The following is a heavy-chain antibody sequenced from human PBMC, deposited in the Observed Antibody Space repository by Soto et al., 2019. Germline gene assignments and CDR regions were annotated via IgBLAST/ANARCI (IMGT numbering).Heavy chain of an antibody. CDR1: GYTFTNYA. CDR3: ARGPYSRVAPLDF. D-gene: IGHD6-19*01. V-gene: IGHV1-3*01. CDR2: ISAGDGSV. J-gene: IGHJ4*02. Sequence: QVQVVQSGAEAKKPGASVKISCKTSGYTFTNYAIHWVRQAPGQRLQWLGWISAGDGSVDYSQKFQGRVTITQDTSANTAHMELSTLTSEDTAFYYCARGPYSRVAPLDFWGQGTLVTVSS.